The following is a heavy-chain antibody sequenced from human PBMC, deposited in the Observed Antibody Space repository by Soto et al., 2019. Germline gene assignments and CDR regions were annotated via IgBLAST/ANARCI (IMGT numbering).Heavy chain of an antibody. CDR3: ARRSGGRCYNY. CDR1: GGSISSYY. D-gene: IGHD2-15*01. CDR2: IYYSGST. Sequence: SETLSLTCTVSGGSISSYYWSWIRQPPGKGLEWIGYIYYSGSTNYNPSLKSRVTISVDTSKNQFSLKMNSVTAADTATYYCARRSGGRCYNYWGQGTVVTVSS. J-gene: IGHJ4*02. V-gene: IGHV4-59*08.